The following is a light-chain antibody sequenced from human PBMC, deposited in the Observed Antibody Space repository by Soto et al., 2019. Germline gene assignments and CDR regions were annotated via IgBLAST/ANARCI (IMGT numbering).Light chain of an antibody. CDR3: QQYNNWPPPTYP. CDR1: QSVNSN. V-gene: IGKV3-15*01. J-gene: IGKJ2*01. CDR2: GAS. Sequence: EIVMTQSPATLSVSPGERATLSCRASQSVNSNLAWYQQKPGQAPRLLIYGASTRATGIPARFSGSGSGTECTITIRSPHSEDFALYYCQQYNNWPPPTYPFGQGTKLEIK.